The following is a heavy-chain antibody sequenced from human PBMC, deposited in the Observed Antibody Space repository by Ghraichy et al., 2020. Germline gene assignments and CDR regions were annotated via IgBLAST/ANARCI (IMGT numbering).Heavy chain of an antibody. CDR2: ISSSSSTI. Sequence: GESLNISCAASGFTFSSYSMNWVRQAPGKGLEWVSYISSSSSTIYYADSVKGRFTISRDNAKNSLYLQMNSLRDEDTAVYYCARVPPGEKYYYYGMDVWGQGTTVTVSS. J-gene: IGHJ6*02. D-gene: IGHD3-10*01. CDR1: GFTFSSYS. V-gene: IGHV3-48*02. CDR3: ARVPPGEKYYYYGMDV.